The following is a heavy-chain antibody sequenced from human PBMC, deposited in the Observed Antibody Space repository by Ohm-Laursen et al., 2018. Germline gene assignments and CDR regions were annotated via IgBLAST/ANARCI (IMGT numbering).Heavy chain of an antibody. Sequence: GSLRLSCAASGLTFSNYAMNWVRQAPGKGLEWVSSITGNTRYTYYSDSVKGRFTISRDNAKNSLYLQMNSLRVEDTAVYYCARDRTSGGYDYGDFDYWGQGTLVTVSS. J-gene: IGHJ4*02. CDR1: GLTFSNYA. CDR3: ARDRTSGGYDYGDFDY. CDR2: ITGNTRYT. D-gene: IGHD5-12*01. V-gene: IGHV3-21*01.